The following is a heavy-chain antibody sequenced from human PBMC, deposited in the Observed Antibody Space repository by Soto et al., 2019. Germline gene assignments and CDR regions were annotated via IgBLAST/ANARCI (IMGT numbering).Heavy chain of an antibody. CDR1: GGSISSGGYY. CDR2: IYYSGST. V-gene: IGHV4-31*03. Sequence: PSETLSLTCTVSGGSISSGGYYWSWIRHHPGKGLEWIGYIYYSGSTYYNPSLKSRVTISVDTSKNQFSLKLSSVTAADTAVYYCARTDYYDSTPSNDWGQGTLVTVSS. J-gene: IGHJ4*02. CDR3: ARTDYYDSTPSND. D-gene: IGHD3-22*01.